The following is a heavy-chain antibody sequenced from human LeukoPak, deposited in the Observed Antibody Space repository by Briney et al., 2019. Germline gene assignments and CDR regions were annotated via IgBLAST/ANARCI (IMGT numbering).Heavy chain of an antibody. CDR1: GYTFTSYG. CDR3: ARDSLGPWGILTPFDY. D-gene: IGHD3-9*01. J-gene: IGHJ4*02. CDR2: ISAYNGNT. V-gene: IGHV1-18*04. Sequence: AASVKVSCKASGYTFTSYGISWVRQAPGQGLEWMGWISAYNGNTNYAQKLQGRVTMTTDTSTSTAYMELRSLRSDGTAVYYRARDSLGPWGILTPFDYWGQGTLVTVSS.